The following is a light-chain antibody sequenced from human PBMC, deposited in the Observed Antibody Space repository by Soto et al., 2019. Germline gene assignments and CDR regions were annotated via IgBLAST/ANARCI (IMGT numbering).Light chain of an antibody. Sequence: EIMLTQSPGTLSLSPGERATLSCRSSQTVRSDYFAWYQQKPGQAPRVIIFGVSTRAAGIPDRFSGSGSGTDFTLTINSLQPEDFAAYYCQQAYSFPITFGQGTRLEIK. J-gene: IGKJ5*01. V-gene: IGKV3-20*01. CDR3: QQAYSFPIT. CDR2: GVS. CDR1: QTVRSDY.